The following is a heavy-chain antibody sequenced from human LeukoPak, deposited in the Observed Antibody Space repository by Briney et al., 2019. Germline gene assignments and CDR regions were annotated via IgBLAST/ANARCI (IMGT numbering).Heavy chain of an antibody. J-gene: IGHJ4*02. CDR2: INPNSGGT. CDR1: GYTFLSYG. CDR3: ARDQDIVVVPAGGY. V-gene: IGHV1-2*02. D-gene: IGHD2-2*01. Sequence: ASVKVSCKASGYTFLSYGISWVRQAPGQGLEWMGWINPNSGGTNYAQKFQGRVTMTRDTSISTAYMELSRLRSDDTAVYYCARDQDIVVVPAGGYWGQGTLVTVSS.